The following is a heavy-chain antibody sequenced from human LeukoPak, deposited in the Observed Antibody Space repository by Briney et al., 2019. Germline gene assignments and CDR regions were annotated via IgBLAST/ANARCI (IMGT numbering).Heavy chain of an antibody. V-gene: IGHV4-39*01. J-gene: IGHJ5*02. CDR2: IYYSGST. CDR3: GRKNGKGGLGWFEP. Sequence: SETLSLTCTVSGGSISSSSYYWGWIRQPPGKGLEWIGSIYYSGSTYYNPSLKSRVTISVDTSKNQFSLKLSSVTAAEQGVYFWGRKNGKGGLGWFEPLGQGTLVTVSS. D-gene: IGHD3-16*01. CDR1: GGSISSSSYY.